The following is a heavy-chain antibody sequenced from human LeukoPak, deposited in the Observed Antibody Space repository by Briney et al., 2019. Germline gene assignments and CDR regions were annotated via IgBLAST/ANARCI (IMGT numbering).Heavy chain of an antibody. V-gene: IGHV4-34*01. Sequence: SETLSLTCAVYGGSFSGYYWSWIRQPPGKGLEWIGEINHSGSTNYNPSLKSRVTISVDTSKNQFSLKLSSVTAADTAVYYCASGSFREGVGYWGQGTLVTVSS. D-gene: IGHD3-10*01. CDR1: GGSFSGYY. CDR2: INHSGST. CDR3: ASGSFREGVGY. J-gene: IGHJ4*02.